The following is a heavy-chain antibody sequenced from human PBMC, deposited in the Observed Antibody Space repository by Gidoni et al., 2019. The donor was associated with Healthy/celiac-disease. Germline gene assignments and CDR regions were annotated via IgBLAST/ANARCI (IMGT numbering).Heavy chain of an antibody. J-gene: IGHJ4*02. CDR1: GFTFSSYG. CDR3: AKGPLILWYPEFDY. Sequence: QVQLVESGGGVVQPGRSLRLSCAASGFTFSSYGMHWVRQAPGKGLEWVAVISYDGSNKYYADSVKGRFTISRDNSKNTLYLQMNSLRAEDTAVYYCAKGPLILWYPEFDYWGQGTLVTVSS. CDR2: ISYDGSNK. D-gene: IGHD3-10*01. V-gene: IGHV3-30*18.